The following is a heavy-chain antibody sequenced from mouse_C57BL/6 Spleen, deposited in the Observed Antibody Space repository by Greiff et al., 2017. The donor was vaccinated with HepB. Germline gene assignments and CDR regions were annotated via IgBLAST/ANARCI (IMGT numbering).Heavy chain of an antibody. J-gene: IGHJ2*01. D-gene: IGHD1-1*01. CDR2: IDPSDSYT. CDR1: GYTFTSYW. CDR3: ARSGSSYYFDY. V-gene: IGHV1-69*01. Sequence: VQLQQPGAELVMPGASVKLSCKASGYTFTSYWMHWVKQRPGQGLEWIGEIDPSDSYTNYNQKFKGKSTMTVDKSSSTAYMQLSSLTSEDSAVYYCARSGSSYYFDYWGQGTTLTVSS.